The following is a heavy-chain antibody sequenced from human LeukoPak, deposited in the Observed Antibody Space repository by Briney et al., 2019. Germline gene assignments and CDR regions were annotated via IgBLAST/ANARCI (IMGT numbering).Heavy chain of an antibody. D-gene: IGHD3-10*01. J-gene: IGHJ4*02. Sequence: GSLRLSCAASGFTVSSNYMSWVRQAPGKGLEWVSVVYGGGSTYYADSVKGRFTISRDNSKNTLYLQMNSLRAEDTAVYYCARTYGSGSPYFDYWGQGTLVTVSS. V-gene: IGHV3-53*01. CDR2: VYGGGST. CDR3: ARTYGSGSPYFDY. CDR1: GFTVSSNY.